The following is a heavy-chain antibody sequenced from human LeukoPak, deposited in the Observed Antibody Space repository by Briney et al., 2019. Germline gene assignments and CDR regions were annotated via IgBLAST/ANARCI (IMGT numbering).Heavy chain of an antibody. Sequence: GGSLRLSCAVSGFTFSDYYMTWIRQAPGKGLERVSYISTSSRYINYADSVKGRFTISRDNAKNSLYLQMNSLRAEDTAVYYCARVTYGSGSYYYFDYWGQGTLVTVSS. J-gene: IGHJ4*02. D-gene: IGHD3-10*01. V-gene: IGHV3-11*05. CDR3: ARVTYGSGSYYYFDY. CDR1: GFTFSDYY. CDR2: ISTSSRYI.